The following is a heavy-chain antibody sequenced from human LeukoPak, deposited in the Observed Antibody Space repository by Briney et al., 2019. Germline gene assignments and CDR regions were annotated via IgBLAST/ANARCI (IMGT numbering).Heavy chain of an antibody. D-gene: IGHD3-10*01. CDR1: GGSISSSSYY. J-gene: IGHJ3*02. CDR3: ARTRFEYYYGSGKHAFDI. CDR2: IYYSGST. V-gene: IGHV4-39*07. Sequence: PSETLSLTCTVSGGSISSSSYYWGWIRQPPGKGLEWIGSIYYSGSTYYNPSLKSRVTISVDTSKNQFSLKLSSVTAADTAVYYCARTRFEYYYGSGKHAFDIWGQGTMVTVSS.